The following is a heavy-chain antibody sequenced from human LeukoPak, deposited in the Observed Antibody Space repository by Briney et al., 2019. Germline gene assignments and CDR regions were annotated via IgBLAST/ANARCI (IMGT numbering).Heavy chain of an antibody. CDR2: FYTNGNP. CDR1: GGSISNYY. CDR3: ARGGLGYILPSAHTWFDP. V-gene: IGHV4-4*07. D-gene: IGHD1-1*01. Sequence: SETLSLTCTVSGGSISNYYWSWIRQPAGKGLEWIWRFYTNGNPDYNPSLKSRVTMSIDTSNNQFSLKLSSVTAADTAVYYCARGGLGYILPSAHTWFDPWGQGTLVTVSS. J-gene: IGHJ5*02.